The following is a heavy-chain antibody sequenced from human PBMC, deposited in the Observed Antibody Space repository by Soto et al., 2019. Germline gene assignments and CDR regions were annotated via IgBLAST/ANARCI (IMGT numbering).Heavy chain of an antibody. Sequence: QVQLVQSGAEVKKPGASVKVSCKASGYTFTSSDINWVRQATGQGLEWMGWMNPNSGNTAYAQKFQGRVTMTRDTSITTAYMELSSLSFEDTAVYYCARGLGYCSGGRCYSVDYWGQGTLVTVSS. V-gene: IGHV1-8*01. CDR2: MNPNSGNT. CDR3: ARGLGYCSGGRCYSVDY. D-gene: IGHD2-15*01. CDR1: GYTFTSSD. J-gene: IGHJ4*02.